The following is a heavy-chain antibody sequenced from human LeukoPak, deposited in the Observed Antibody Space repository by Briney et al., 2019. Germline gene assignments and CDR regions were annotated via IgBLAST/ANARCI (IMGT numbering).Heavy chain of an antibody. J-gene: IGHJ4*02. CDR3: ARDNSRTLDY. Sequence: GGSLRLSCAASGFIFSSYAMNWVRQAPGKGLECVSFISYSGDSTYYADTVKGRFTISRDNSKNTLYLQMNSLRAEDTAVYYCARDNSRTLDYWGQGTLVTVSS. V-gene: IGHV3-23*01. CDR1: GFIFSSYA. CDR2: ISYSGDST.